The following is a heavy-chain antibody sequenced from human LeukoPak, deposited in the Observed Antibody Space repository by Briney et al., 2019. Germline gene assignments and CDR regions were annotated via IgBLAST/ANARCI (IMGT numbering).Heavy chain of an antibody. CDR3: ARGIYYYGSGSYYNVPFDY. CDR2: INAGNGNT. CDR1: GYTFTSYA. J-gene: IGHJ4*02. Sequence: GSVKVSCKASGYTFTSYAMHWVRQAPGQRLGWMGWINAGNGNTKYSQKFQGRVTITRDTSASTAYMELSSLRSEDTAVYYCARGIYYYGSGSYYNVPFDYWGQGTLVTVSS. D-gene: IGHD3-10*01. V-gene: IGHV1-3*01.